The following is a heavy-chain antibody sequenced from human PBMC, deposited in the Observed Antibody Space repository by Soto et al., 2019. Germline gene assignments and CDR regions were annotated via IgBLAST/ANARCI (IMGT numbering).Heavy chain of an antibody. CDR1: GFTFSSYA. Sequence: VQLLDSGGGLVQPGGSLRLSCAASGFTFSSYAMHWVRQAPGKGLEWVSTISGAALNTYYADSVKGRFTISRDSSKRTVYLQINSLSASDTAVYYCAKDLWSGRGGGIDYWGQGTLVTVSS. D-gene: IGHD3-3*01. V-gene: IGHV3-23*01. J-gene: IGHJ4*02. CDR2: ISGAALNT. CDR3: AKDLWSGRGGGIDY.